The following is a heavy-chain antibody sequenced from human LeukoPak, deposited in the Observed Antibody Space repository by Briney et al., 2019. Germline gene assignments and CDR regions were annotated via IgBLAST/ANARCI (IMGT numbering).Heavy chain of an antibody. CDR1: GFTLSTYW. D-gene: IGHD6-19*01. CDR3: ARDRGSSGRLGRFDN. J-gene: IGHJ4*02. Sequence: PGGSLRLSCAASGFTLSTYWMTWVRQAPGKGLEWVANIKQDGSEKYYVDSVKGRFTISRDDAKKLLYLQMNSLRVEDTAVYYCARDRGSSGRLGRFDNWGQGTLVTVS. V-gene: IGHV3-7*01. CDR2: IKQDGSEK.